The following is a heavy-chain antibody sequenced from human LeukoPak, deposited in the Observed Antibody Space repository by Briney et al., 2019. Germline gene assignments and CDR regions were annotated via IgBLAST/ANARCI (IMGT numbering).Heavy chain of an antibody. D-gene: IGHD2-21*01. CDR3: ARADRLHGGPYLIGP. CDR1: GYSFTDYY. V-gene: IGHV1-2*02. Sequence: ASVKVSCKTSGYSFTDYYMHWVRQAPGQGLEWMGWINPNSGGTSSAQKFQGRVTMTRDTSITTVYMEVSWLTSDDTAIYYCARADRLHGGPYLIGPWGQGTLITVSS. CDR2: INPNSGGT. J-gene: IGHJ5*02.